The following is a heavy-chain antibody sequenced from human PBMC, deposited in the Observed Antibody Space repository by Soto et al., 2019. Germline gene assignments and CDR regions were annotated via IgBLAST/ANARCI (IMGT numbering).Heavy chain of an antibody. V-gene: IGHV1-18*01. D-gene: IGHD1-26*01. CDR2: INTYNGKT. CDR1: GYTFTDYG. J-gene: IGHJ4*02. CDR3: ARDQYAVGGDF. Sequence: QVQLVQSGAEVKKPGASVKVSCKASGYTFTDYGVSWVRQAPGQGLEWMGWINTYNGKTNYAPKVQARLTMTTDTSTTTAYMELRSLKSDDTAVYFCARDQYAVGGDFWGQGTLVTVSS.